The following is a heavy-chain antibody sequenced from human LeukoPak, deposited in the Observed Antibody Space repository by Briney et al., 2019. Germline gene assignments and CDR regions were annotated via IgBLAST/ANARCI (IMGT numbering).Heavy chain of an antibody. CDR3: AGHHPRNTVDF. Sequence: SETLSLTCTVSGGSISSYYWSWIRQPPGKGLEWIAYISDVGSTNYNPSLKSRVTISLDTSKNQFSLKLSSVTAADTAVYYCAGHHPRNTVDFWGQGTLVTVSS. CDR2: ISDVGST. J-gene: IGHJ4*02. V-gene: IGHV4-59*08. D-gene: IGHD2/OR15-2a*01. CDR1: GGSISSYY.